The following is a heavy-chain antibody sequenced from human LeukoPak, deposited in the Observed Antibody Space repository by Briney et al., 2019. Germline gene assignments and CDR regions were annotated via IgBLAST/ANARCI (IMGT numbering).Heavy chain of an antibody. CDR1: GITFSNYA. J-gene: IGHJ4*02. CDR2: ISGSGGST. Sequence: GGSLRLSCAASGITFSNYAMSWVRQAPGKGLEWVSGISGSGGSTYYADSVKGRFTISRDTSKNTLYLQMNSLRAEDTAVYYCAKGGTYYFDTSGYFFDYWGQGTPVTVSS. V-gene: IGHV3-23*01. D-gene: IGHD3-22*01. CDR3: AKGGTYYFDTSGYFFDY.